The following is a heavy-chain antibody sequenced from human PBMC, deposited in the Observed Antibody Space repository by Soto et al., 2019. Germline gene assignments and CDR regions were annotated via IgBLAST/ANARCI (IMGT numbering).Heavy chain of an antibody. V-gene: IGHV3-30-3*01. Sequence: QVQLVESGGGVVQPGRSLRLSCAASGLTLSRFAMHWVRQAPRKGLEWVAVIGYDGSNKDYADSVKGRFTISRDNSKNTLYLQMNSLRPEDTAVYDCARDPVNYYGSWTYGMDVWGQGTTVTVSS. CDR2: IGYDGSNK. J-gene: IGHJ6*02. CDR3: ARDPVNYYGSWTYGMDV. D-gene: IGHD3-10*01. CDR1: GLTLSRFA.